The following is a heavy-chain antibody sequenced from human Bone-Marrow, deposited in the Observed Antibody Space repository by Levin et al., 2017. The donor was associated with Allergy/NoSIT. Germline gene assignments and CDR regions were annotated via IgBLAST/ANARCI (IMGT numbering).Heavy chain of an antibody. V-gene: IGHV3-53*01. Sequence: GGSLRLSCAASGFTVSSNYMSWVRQAPGKGLEWVSVIYSGGSTYYADSVKGRFTISRDNSKNTLYLQMNSLRAEDTAVYYCARVYSSSSLWGYYYYMDVWGKGTTVTVSS. CDR1: GFTVSSNY. CDR2: IYSGGST. J-gene: IGHJ6*03. CDR3: ARVYSSSSLWGYYYYMDV. D-gene: IGHD6-6*01.